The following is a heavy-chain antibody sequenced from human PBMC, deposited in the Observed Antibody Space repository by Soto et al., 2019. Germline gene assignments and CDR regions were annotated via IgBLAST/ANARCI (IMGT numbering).Heavy chain of an antibody. J-gene: IGHJ5*02. CDR3: ARNYDFWSGYYSLVGWFDP. V-gene: IGHV3-30-3*01. D-gene: IGHD3-3*01. CDR2: ISYDGSNK. CDR1: GFTFSSYA. Sequence: GGSLRLSCAASGFTFSSYAMHWVRQAPGKGLEWVAVISYDGSNKYYADSVKGRFTISRDNSKNTLYLQMNSLRAEDTAVYYCARNYDFWSGYYSLVGWFDPWGQGTLVTVSS.